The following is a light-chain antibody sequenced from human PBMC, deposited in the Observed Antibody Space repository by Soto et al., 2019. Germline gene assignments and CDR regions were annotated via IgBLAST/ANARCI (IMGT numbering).Light chain of an antibody. Sequence: ETVLTQSPATLSLSPGERANLSCRASQSVSSYLAWYQQKPGQAPRLLIYDASNRATGIPARFSGSGSGTDFTLTISSLEPEDFAVYYWQQRSNWPPGLTFGGGTKVEIK. CDR2: DAS. J-gene: IGKJ4*01. CDR1: QSVSSY. V-gene: IGKV3-11*01. CDR3: QQRSNWPPGLT.